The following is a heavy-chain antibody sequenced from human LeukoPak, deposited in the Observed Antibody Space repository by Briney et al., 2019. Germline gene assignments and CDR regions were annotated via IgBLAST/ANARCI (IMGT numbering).Heavy chain of an antibody. V-gene: IGHV1-2*06. Sequence: GASVKASCKASGYTFTGYYIHWVRQAPGQGLEWMGRINPNSGGTNYAQKFQGRVTMTRDTSISTAYMELSRLRSDDTAVYYCARDSSSWYLDLDYWGQGTLVTVSS. CDR3: ARDSSSWYLDLDY. J-gene: IGHJ4*02. D-gene: IGHD6-13*01. CDR2: INPNSGGT. CDR1: GYTFTGYY.